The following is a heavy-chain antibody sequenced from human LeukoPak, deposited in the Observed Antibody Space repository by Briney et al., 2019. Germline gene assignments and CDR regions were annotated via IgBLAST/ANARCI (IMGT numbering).Heavy chain of an antibody. J-gene: IGHJ3*02. CDR1: GFTFSGYA. CDR2: INDNGANT. Sequence: PGGSLRLSCAASGFTFSGYAMSWVRQAPGKGLEWVSTINDNGANTYYAHSVKGRFTISRDNSKNTLYLQMNSLRAEDTAVYYCARNYYDSSGYYYGDAFDIWGQGTMVTVSS. CDR3: ARNYYDSSGYYYGDAFDI. V-gene: IGHV3-23*01. D-gene: IGHD3-22*01.